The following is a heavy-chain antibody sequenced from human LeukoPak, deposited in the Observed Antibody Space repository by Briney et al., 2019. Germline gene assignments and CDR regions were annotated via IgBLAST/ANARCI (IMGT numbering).Heavy chain of an antibody. D-gene: IGHD3-10*01. CDR3: ARSLTYYYGSGSYYY. V-gene: IGHV4-34*01. CDR2: INHSGST. Sequence: PSETLSLTCAVYGGSFSGYYWSWIRQPPGKGLEWIGEINHSGSTNYNPSLKSRVTISVDTSKNQFSLKLSSVTAADTAVYYCARSLTYYYGSGSYYYWGQGTLVTASS. J-gene: IGHJ4*02. CDR1: GGSFSGYY.